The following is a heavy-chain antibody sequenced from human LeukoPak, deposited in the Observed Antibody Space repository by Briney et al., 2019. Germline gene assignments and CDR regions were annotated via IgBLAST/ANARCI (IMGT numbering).Heavy chain of an antibody. J-gene: IGHJ4*02. V-gene: IGHV1-46*01. D-gene: IGHD1-1*01. CDR1: GYSFSSYY. Sequence: AASAKVSCKASGYSFSSYYMHWVRHTPGQGLEWMGIINPSGGSTTYAQKFQGRVTMPRDTSTTTVYMELSSLKSEDTAVYYCARWTGTTGLDYWGQGTLVTVSS. CDR2: INPSGGST. CDR3: ARWTGTTGLDY.